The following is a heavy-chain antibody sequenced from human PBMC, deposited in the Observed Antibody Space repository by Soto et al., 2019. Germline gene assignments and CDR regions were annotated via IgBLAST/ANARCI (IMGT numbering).Heavy chain of an antibody. J-gene: IGHJ6*02. CDR2: IWFDGVKE. Sequence: GGSLRLSCAVSGFSFSTYAMHWVRQAPGKGLEWLAIIWFDGVKEYYAESVRGRFTISIDNSKNTVFLQMDTVGAEDSALYYCTRATFDVWGQGTTVTVSS. CDR1: GFSFSTYA. CDR3: TRATFDV. V-gene: IGHV3-33*01.